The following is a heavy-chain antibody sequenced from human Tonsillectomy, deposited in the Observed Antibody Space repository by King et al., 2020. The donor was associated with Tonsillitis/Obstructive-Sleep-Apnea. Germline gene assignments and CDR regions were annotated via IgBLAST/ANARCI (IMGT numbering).Heavy chain of an antibody. V-gene: IGHV3-30*01. Sequence: VQLVESGGGVVQPGRSLRLSCAASGFTFSSYAMHWVRQAPGKGLEWVAVISYDGSNKYYADTVKGLLTISRDNSKNTLYVQMNSLRAEDTAVYYCAGGTPAATGPYLDYWGQGTLVTVSS. D-gene: IGHD6-13*01. J-gene: IGHJ4*02. CDR1: GFTFSSYA. CDR3: AGGTPAATGPYLDY. CDR2: ISYDGSNK.